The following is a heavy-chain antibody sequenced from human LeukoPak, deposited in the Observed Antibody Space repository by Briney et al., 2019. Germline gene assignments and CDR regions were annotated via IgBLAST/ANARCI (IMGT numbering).Heavy chain of an antibody. CDR1: GYTFTGYY. J-gene: IGHJ4*02. CDR3: ARYQKYCSSTSCDDY. Sequence: GASVKVSCKASGYTFTGYYMHWVRQAPGQGLKWMGRINPNSGGTNYAQKFQGRVTMTRDTSISTAYMELSRLRSDDTAVYYCARYQKYCSSTSCDDYWGQGTLVTVSS. CDR2: INPNSGGT. D-gene: IGHD2-2*01. V-gene: IGHV1-2*06.